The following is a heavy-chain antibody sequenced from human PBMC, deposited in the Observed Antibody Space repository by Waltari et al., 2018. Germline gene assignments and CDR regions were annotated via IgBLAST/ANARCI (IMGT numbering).Heavy chain of an antibody. V-gene: IGHV4-34*01. CDR3: ARYYYDSRGFDY. CDR1: GGSFRGYY. J-gene: IGHJ4*02. D-gene: IGHD3-22*01. Sequence: QVQLQQWGAGLLKPSETLSLTCAVYGGSFRGYYWSWNRQPPGKGLEWIGEINHSGSTNYNPSLKSRVTISVDTSKNQFSLKLSSVTAADTAVYYCARYYYDSRGFDYWGQGTLVTVSS. CDR2: INHSGST.